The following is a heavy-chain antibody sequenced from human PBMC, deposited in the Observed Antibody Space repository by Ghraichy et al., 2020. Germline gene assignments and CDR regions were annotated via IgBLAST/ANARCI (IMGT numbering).Heavy chain of an antibody. J-gene: IGHJ6*02. CDR1: GDSVSSNSAA. CDR3: ARVGDRYDSASYGMDV. D-gene: IGHD2-21*02. Sequence: SQTLSLTCAISGDSVSSNSAAWNWIRQSTSRGLEWLGRTYYRSKWYNDYAVSVKSRITINPDTSKKQFSLQLNSVTPEDTAVYYCARVGDRYDSASYGMDVWGQGTTVTVSS. CDR2: TYYRSKWYN. V-gene: IGHV6-1*01.